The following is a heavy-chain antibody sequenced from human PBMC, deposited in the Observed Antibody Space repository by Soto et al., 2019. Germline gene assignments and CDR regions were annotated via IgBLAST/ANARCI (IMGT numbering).Heavy chain of an antibody. CDR2: IGTAGDT. D-gene: IGHD6-13*01. V-gene: IGHV3-13*04. J-gene: IGHJ6*02. Sequence: HPGGSLRLSCAASGFTFSSYDMHWVRQATGKGLEWVSAIGTAGDTYYPGSVKGRFTISRENAKNSLYLQMNSLRAGDTAVYYCARANTIAAAGTDGGYYYYGMDVWGQGTKVTVSS. CDR1: GFTFSSYD. CDR3: ARANTIAAAGTDGGYYYYGMDV.